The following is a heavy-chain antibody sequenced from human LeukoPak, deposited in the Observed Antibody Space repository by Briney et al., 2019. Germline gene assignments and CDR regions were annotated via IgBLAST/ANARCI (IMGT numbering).Heavy chain of an antibody. V-gene: IGHV1-18*01. Sequence: GASVKVSCKTSGYTFTHYGISWVRQAPGQGLEWVGWISAYNGDTKYAQSFQDKVTMTTDTSTSTAYMELRSLTSDDTAVYYCAREDSYYDSSGTADYWGQGTLVTVSS. D-gene: IGHD3-22*01. CDR2: ISAYNGDT. CDR1: GYTFTHYG. J-gene: IGHJ4*02. CDR3: AREDSYYDSSGTADY.